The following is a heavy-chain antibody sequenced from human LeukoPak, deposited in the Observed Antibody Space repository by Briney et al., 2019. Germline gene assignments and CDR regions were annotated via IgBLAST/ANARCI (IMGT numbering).Heavy chain of an antibody. CDR3: ATEGSRYCSGGSCYP. CDR2: FDPEDGET. Sequence: GASVKVSCKVSGYTLTELSMHWVRQAPGKGLEWMGGFDPEDGETIYAQKFQGRVTMTEDTSTDTAYMELSSLRSEDTAVYYRATEGSRYCSGGSCYPWGQGTLVTVSS. CDR1: GYTLTELS. D-gene: IGHD2-15*01. J-gene: IGHJ5*02. V-gene: IGHV1-24*01.